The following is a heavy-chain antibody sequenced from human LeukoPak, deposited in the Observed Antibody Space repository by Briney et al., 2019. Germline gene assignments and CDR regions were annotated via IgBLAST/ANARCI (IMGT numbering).Heavy chain of an antibody. CDR1: GFTFSSYW. D-gene: IGHD3-3*01. J-gene: IGHJ6*03. Sequence: PGGSLRLSCAASGFTFSSYWMSWVRQAPGKGLEWVANIKQDGSEKYYVDSVKGRFTISRDNAKSSLYLQMNSLRAEDTAVYYCARTGSESRVLDYDFWSGQYSGYYYYMDVWGKGTTVTVSS. CDR3: ARTGSESRVLDYDFWSGQYSGYYYYMDV. CDR2: IKQDGSEK. V-gene: IGHV3-7*01.